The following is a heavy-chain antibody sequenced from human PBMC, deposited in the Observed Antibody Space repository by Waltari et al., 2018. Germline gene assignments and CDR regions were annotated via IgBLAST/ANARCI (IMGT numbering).Heavy chain of an antibody. J-gene: IGHJ4*02. V-gene: IGHV4-34*01. D-gene: IGHD3-16*02. CDR3: ARRPGYYDYVWGSYRPGGYYFDY. CDR1: GGSFRGYY. Sequence: QVQLQQWGAGLLKPSETLSLTCAVYGGSFRGYYWSWISQPPGKGLAWIGEINHSVSTNYNPSLKSRVTISVDTSKNQFSLKLSSVTAADTAVYYCARRPGYYDYVWGSYRPGGYYFDYWGQGTLVTVSS. CDR2: INHSVST.